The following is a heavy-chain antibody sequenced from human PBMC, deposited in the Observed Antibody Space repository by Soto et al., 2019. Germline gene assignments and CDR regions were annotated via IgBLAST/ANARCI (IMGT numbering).Heavy chain of an antibody. V-gene: IGHV3-23*01. Sequence: EVQLLESGGGLVQPGGSLRLSCVGSGFFFSSYTMTWVRQAPGKGLEWVSSFSATSENTYYADSVRGRFTISRDNSKNTLFLQMTSLTAEDTAMYYCARAREQQCVRRPFDYWGQGILVIVSS. J-gene: IGHJ4*02. CDR3: ARAREQQCVRRPFDY. CDR2: FSATSENT. CDR1: GFFFSSYT. D-gene: IGHD6-13*01.